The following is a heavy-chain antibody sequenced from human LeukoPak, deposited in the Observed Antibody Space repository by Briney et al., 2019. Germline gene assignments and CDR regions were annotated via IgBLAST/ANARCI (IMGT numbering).Heavy chain of an antibody. CDR2: IYSGGST. J-gene: IGHJ4*02. V-gene: IGHV3-66*01. D-gene: IGHD3-10*01. CDR3: ARDRSTYYYGSGSYYLDY. Sequence: GGSLRLSCAASGFTVSSNYMSWVRQAPGKGLEWVSVIYSGGSTYYADSVKGRFTISRDNSKNTLYLQMNSLRAEDTAVYYCARDRSTYYYGSGSYYLDYWGQGTLVAVSS. CDR1: GFTVSSNY.